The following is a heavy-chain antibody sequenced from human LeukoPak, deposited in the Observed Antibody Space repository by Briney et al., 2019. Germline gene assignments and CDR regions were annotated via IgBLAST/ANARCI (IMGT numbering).Heavy chain of an antibody. CDR1: GASISTYY. Sequence: SETLSLTCSVSGASISTYYWSWIRQPPEKGLEWIGYIYYSGSTNYSPSLKSRVTISVDTSKNQFSLKLSSVTAADTAVYYCASSGSFRQQLIKWGQGTLVTVSS. CDR2: IYYSGST. V-gene: IGHV4-59*01. CDR3: ASSGSFRQQLIK. D-gene: IGHD6-13*01. J-gene: IGHJ4*02.